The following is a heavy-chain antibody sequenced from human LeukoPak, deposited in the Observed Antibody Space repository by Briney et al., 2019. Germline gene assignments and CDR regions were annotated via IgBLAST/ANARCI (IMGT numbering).Heavy chain of an antibody. CDR1: GFTFSNFD. Sequence: GGSLRLSCAASGFTFSNFDMNWVRQAPGKGLEWVSYVSRSASTIYYADSVKGRFTISRDNAKKSLYLQMNSLRAEDTAVYYCARELHYYDSSGYPDYWGQGTLVTVSS. J-gene: IGHJ4*02. V-gene: IGHV3-48*03. D-gene: IGHD3-22*01. CDR2: VSRSASTI. CDR3: ARELHYYDSSGYPDY.